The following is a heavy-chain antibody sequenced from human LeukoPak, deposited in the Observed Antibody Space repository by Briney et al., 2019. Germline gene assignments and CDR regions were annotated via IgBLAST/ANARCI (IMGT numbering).Heavy chain of an antibody. CDR1: GGSFSGYY. D-gene: IGHD2-15*01. V-gene: IGHV4-34*01. CDR3: ARGKSDCSGGSCYSESAFDI. J-gene: IGHJ3*02. Sequence: PSETLSLTCAVYGGSFSGYYWSWIRQPPGKGLEWIGEINHSGSTYYNPSLKSRVTISVDTSKNQFSLKLSSVTAADTAVYYCARGKSDCSGGSCYSESAFDIWGQGTMVTVSS. CDR2: INHSGST.